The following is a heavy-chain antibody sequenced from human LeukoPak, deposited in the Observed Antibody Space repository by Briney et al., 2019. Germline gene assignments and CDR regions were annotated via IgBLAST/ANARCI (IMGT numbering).Heavy chain of an antibody. Sequence: SETLSLTCTVSGGPISSYYWSWIRQPPGKGLEWIGYIYHGGSTIYNPSLKSRVTISVDTSKNQFSLKVSSVTAADTAVYYCARFFWSNSKRLDYWGQGTVVTVSS. CDR2: IYHGGST. D-gene: IGHD3-3*01. CDR1: GGPISSYY. V-gene: IGHV4-59*08. CDR3: ARFFWSNSKRLDY. J-gene: IGHJ4*02.